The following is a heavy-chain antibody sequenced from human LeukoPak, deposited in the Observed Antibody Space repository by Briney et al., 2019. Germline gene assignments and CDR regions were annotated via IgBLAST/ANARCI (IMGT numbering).Heavy chain of an antibody. D-gene: IGHD6-6*01. J-gene: IGHJ4*02. CDR2: ISWNSGSI. V-gene: IGHV3-9*01. CDR3: AKDTYSSSLTGFDY. Sequence: PGGSLRLSCAASGFTFDDYAMHWVRQAPGQGLEWVSGISWNSGSIGYADSVKGRFTISRDNAKNSLYLQMNSLRAEDTALYYCAKDTYSSSLTGFDYWGQGTLVTVSS. CDR1: GFTFDDYA.